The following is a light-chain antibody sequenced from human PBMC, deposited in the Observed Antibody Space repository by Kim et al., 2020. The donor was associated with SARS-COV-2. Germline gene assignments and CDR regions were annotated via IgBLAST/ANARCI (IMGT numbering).Light chain of an antibody. CDR1: KLGDKY. Sequence: PGQTASITCPGDKLGDKYACWYQQKPGPSPVLVIYQDSKRPSGIPERFSGSNSGNTATLTISGTQAMDEADYYCQAWDSSTANVVFGGGTQLTVL. CDR2: QDS. V-gene: IGLV3-1*01. J-gene: IGLJ2*01. CDR3: QAWDSSTANVV.